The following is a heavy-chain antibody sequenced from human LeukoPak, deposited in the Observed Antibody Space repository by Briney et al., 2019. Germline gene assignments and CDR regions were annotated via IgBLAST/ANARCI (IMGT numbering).Heavy chain of an antibody. J-gene: IGHJ6*04. Sequence: PGGSLRLSCAASGFTVSSNYMSWVRQAPGKGLEWVSVIYSGGSTYYADSVKGRFTISRDNSKNTLYLQMNSLRAEDTAVYYCAREWGRRTKGYYYGMDVWGKGTTVTVSS. CDR3: AREWGRRTKGYYYGMDV. D-gene: IGHD1-14*01. CDR2: IYSGGST. CDR1: GFTVSSNY. V-gene: IGHV3-66*01.